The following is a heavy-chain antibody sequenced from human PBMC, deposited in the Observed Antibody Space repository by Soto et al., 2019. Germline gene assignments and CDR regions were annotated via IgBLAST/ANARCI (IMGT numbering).Heavy chain of an antibody. Sequence: EVQLLESGGDLVHPGGSLSLSCAASGFTFTSYAMTWVRQAPEKGLEWVSSISAIGGTTYYTDSVKGRFTISRDNSKKTLFLQMNSRRVEDTAVHYCTKAWGWFDPWGPGTLVTVSS. D-gene: IGHD3-16*01. J-gene: IGHJ5*02. CDR3: TKAWGWFDP. CDR2: ISAIGGTT. V-gene: IGHV3-23*01. CDR1: GFTFTSYA.